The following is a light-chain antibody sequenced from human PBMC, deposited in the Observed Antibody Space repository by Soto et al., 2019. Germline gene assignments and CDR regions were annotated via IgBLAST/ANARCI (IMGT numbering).Light chain of an antibody. CDR1: QTISNY. Sequence: EILLTQSPATLSLSAGERATLSCRAGQTISNYLAWYQQKPGQAPRLLIYDASNRATDIPARFSGSGSGTDFTLTISSLEPDDFAGYYCQHGGAFGPGTKVEIK. V-gene: IGKV3-11*01. CDR3: QHGGA. CDR2: DAS. J-gene: IGKJ3*01.